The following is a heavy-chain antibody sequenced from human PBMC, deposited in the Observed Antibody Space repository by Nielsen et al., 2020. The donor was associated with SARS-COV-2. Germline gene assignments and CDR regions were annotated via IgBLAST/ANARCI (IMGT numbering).Heavy chain of an antibody. J-gene: IGHJ3*02. V-gene: IGHV3-48*02. CDR1: GFTFSSYS. CDR2: ISSSSSTI. CDR3: ARVGLDSSDYPAAFDI. Sequence: GSLKISCAASGFTFSSYSMNWVRQAPGKGLEWVSYISSSSSTIYYADSVKGRFTISRDNAKNSLYLQMNSLRDEDTAVYYCARVGLDSSDYPAAFDIWGQGTMVTVSS. D-gene: IGHD3-22*01.